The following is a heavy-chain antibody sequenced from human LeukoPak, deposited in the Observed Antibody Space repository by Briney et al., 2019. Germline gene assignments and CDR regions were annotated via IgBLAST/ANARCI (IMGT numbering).Heavy chain of an antibody. D-gene: IGHD2-2*01. CDR1: GFTFSNYG. Sequence: GGSLRLSCAASGFTFSNYGMHWVRQAPGKGLEWVAVISYEVSNKYYSESVKGRFTISRDNSKNTLYLQMNSLRAEDTGVYYCAKDSCSSTSCYEDFWGQGTLVTVSS. J-gene: IGHJ4*02. CDR3: AKDSCSSTSCYEDF. CDR2: ISYEVSNK. V-gene: IGHV3-30*18.